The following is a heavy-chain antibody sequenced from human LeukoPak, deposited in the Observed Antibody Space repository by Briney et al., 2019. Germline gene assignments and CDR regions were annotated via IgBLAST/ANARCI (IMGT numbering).Heavy chain of an antibody. Sequence: SETLSLTCTVSGGSISSYYWSWIRQPAGKGLEWIGEINHSGSTNYNPSLKSRVTISVDTSKNQFSLKLSSVTAADTAVYYCASQGESSSWYLDYWGQGTLVTVSS. CDR3: ASQGESSSWYLDY. CDR2: INHSGST. V-gene: IGHV4-34*01. D-gene: IGHD6-13*01. CDR1: GGSISSYY. J-gene: IGHJ4*02.